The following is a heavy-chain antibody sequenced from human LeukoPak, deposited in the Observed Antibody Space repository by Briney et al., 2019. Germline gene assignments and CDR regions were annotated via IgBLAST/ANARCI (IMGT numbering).Heavy chain of an antibody. CDR1: GYTFTSYD. CDR3: ATRYCSSTSCPDY. CDR2: MNPNSGNT. V-gene: IGHV1-8*01. Sequence: ASVKVSCKASGYTFTSYDINWVRQATGQGLEWVGWMNPNSGNTGYAQKFQGRVTMTRNTSISTAYMELSSLRSEDTAVYYCATRYCSSTSCPDYWGQGTLVTVSS. J-gene: IGHJ4*02. D-gene: IGHD2-2*01.